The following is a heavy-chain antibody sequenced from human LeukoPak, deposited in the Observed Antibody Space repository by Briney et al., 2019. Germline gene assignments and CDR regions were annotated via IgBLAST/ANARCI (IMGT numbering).Heavy chain of an antibody. CDR1: GFTFDDYA. CDR3: AKGSSWRGPTDYFDY. J-gene: IGHJ4*02. D-gene: IGHD1-26*01. V-gene: IGHV3-9*01. Sequence: GGSLRLSCAASGFTFDDYAMHWVRQAPGKGLEWASGISWNSGSIGYADSVKGRFTISRDNAKNSLYLQMNSLRAEDTALYYCAKGSSWRGPTDYFDYWGQGTLVTVSS. CDR2: ISWNSGSI.